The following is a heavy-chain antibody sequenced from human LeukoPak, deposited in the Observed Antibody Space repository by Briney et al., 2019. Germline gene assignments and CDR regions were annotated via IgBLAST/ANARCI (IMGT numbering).Heavy chain of an antibody. D-gene: IGHD6-13*01. CDR3: ARDGAAAGSYYYYYYGMDV. J-gene: IGHJ6*02. CDR2: ISAYNGNT. Sequence: ASVTVSCTASGYTFTSYGISWVRQAPGQGLEWMGWISAYNGNTNYAQKLQGRVTMTTDTSTSTAYMELRSLRSDDTAVYYCARDGAAAGSYYYYYYGMDVWGQGTTVTVSS. CDR1: GYTFTSYG. V-gene: IGHV1-18*01.